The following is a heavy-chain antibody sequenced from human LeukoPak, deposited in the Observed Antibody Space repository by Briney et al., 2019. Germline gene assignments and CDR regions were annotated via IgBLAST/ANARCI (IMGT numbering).Heavy chain of an antibody. J-gene: IGHJ4*02. Sequence: PGRSLRLSCAASGFTFSSYGMHWVRQAPGKGLEWVAVISYDGSNKYYADSVKGRFTISRDNSKSTLYLQMNSLRAEDTAVYYCAKDGGAVAGTFDYWGQGTLVTVSS. CDR3: AKDGGAVAGTFDY. D-gene: IGHD6-19*01. V-gene: IGHV3-30*18. CDR1: GFTFSSYG. CDR2: ISYDGSNK.